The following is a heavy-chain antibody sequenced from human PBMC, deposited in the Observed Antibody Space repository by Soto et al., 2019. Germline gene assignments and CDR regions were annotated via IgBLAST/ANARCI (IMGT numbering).Heavy chain of an antibody. CDR1: GFTFSDYY. CDR2: ISSSGSTI. CDR3: ARDRQIAAAKRSGSYYYYYMDV. J-gene: IGHJ6*03. Sequence: QVQLVESGGGLVKPGGSLRLSCAASGFTFSDYYMSWIRQAPGKGLVWVSYISSSGSTIYYADSVKGRFTISRDNAKNSLYLQMNSLRAEDTAVYYCARDRQIAAAKRSGSYYYYYMDVWGKGTTVTVSS. V-gene: IGHV3-11*01. D-gene: IGHD6-13*01.